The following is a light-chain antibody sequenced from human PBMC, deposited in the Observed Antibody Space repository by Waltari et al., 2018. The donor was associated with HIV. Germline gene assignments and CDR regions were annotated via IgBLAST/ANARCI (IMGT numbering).Light chain of an antibody. CDR3: CSYSGGSTYWV. CDR2: EVN. J-gene: IGLJ3*02. CDR1: SSDVGNYNL. Sequence: QSALTQPASLSGSPGQSITISCPGTSSDVGNYNLVSWYQQHPGHAPKLIIYEVNKRPSGVSNRSSASKSGNTASLTIFGLQPEDGSDYYCCSYSGGSTYWVFGGGTKLTVL. V-gene: IGLV2-23*02.